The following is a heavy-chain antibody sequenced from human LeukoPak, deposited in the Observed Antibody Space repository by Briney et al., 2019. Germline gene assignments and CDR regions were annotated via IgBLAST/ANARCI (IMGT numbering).Heavy chain of an antibody. CDR2: IIPIFGTA. J-gene: IGHJ4*02. CDR1: GGTFSSYA. V-gene: IGHV1-69*13. Sequence: SVKVSCRASGGTFSSYAISWVRQAPGQGLEWMGGIIPIFGTANYAQKFQGRVTITADESTSTAYMELSSLRSEDTAVYYCASTSSWSHTTFDYWGQGTLVTVSS. CDR3: ASTSSWSHTTFDY. D-gene: IGHD6-6*01.